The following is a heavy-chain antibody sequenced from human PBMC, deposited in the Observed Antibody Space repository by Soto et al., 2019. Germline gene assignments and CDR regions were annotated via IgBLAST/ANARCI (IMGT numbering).Heavy chain of an antibody. V-gene: IGHV3-30-3*01. CDR1: GFTFSSYA. CDR3: ARAWAAVAGYFDY. D-gene: IGHD6-19*01. Sequence: VQLVESGGGVVQPGRSLRLSCAASGFTFSSYAMHWVRQAPGKGLEWVAVISYDGSNKYYADSVKGRITISRDKSKNTLYLQMNSLRAEDTAVYYCARAWAAVAGYFDYWGQGTLVTVSS. J-gene: IGHJ4*02. CDR2: ISYDGSNK.